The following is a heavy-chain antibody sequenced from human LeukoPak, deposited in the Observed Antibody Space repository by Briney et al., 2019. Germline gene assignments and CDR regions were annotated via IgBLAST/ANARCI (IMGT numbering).Heavy chain of an antibody. Sequence: GGSLRLSCAASGFTFSSYAMSWVRQAPGKGLEWVSAISGSGGSTYYADSVKGRFTISRDNSKNTLYLQMNSLRAEDTAVYYCANGPPRSRYYYYYYGMDVWGQGTTVTVSS. D-gene: IGHD3-16*01. CDR3: ANGPPRSRYYYYYYGMDV. J-gene: IGHJ6*02. CDR2: ISGSGGST. CDR1: GFTFSSYA. V-gene: IGHV3-23*01.